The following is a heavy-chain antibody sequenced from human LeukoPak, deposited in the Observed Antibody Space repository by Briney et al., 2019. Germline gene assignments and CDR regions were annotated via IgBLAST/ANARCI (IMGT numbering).Heavy chain of an antibody. CDR3: ARDSRNFDY. D-gene: IGHD2-2*01. CDR1: GGSISSSTYY. V-gene: IGHV4-39*07. J-gene: IGHJ4*02. CDR2: IYYSGST. Sequence: SETLSLTCTVSGGSISSSTYYWGWIRQPPGKGLEWIGTIYYSGSTYYNPSLKSRVTISVDTSKNQFSLKLSSVTAADTAVYYCARDSRNFDYWGQGTLVTVSS.